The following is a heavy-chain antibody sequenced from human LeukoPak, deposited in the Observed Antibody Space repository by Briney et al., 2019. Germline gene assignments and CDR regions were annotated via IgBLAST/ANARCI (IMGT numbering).Heavy chain of an antibody. V-gene: IGHV3-74*01. D-gene: IGHD3-16*01. CDR2: INSDGSST. Sequence: GGSLRLSCAASGFTFSSYWMHWVRQGSGKGLVWVSRINSDGSSTSYADPVKGRFTISRDNAKNTLYLQMNTLRAEDTAVYYCVSIPGDWGQGILVTVSS. CDR1: GFTFSSYW. J-gene: IGHJ4*02. CDR3: VSIPGD.